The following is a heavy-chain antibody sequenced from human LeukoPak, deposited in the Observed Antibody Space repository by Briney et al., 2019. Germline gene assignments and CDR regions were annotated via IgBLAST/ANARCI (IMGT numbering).Heavy chain of an antibody. V-gene: IGHV4-34*01. D-gene: IGHD4-17*01. CDR2: INHSGST. Sequence: SETLSLTCAVYGGSFSGFYWGWIRQPPMKGLEWIGEINHSGSTNYNTSLKSRVTISVDTSKNQFSLKLTSVTAADTAVYYCARGADDYARYYFDYWGQGTLVTVSS. CDR1: GGSFSGFY. J-gene: IGHJ4*02. CDR3: ARGADDYARYYFDY.